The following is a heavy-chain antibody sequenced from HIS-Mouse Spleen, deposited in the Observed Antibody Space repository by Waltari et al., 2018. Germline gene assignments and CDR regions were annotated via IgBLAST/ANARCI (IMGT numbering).Heavy chain of an antibody. D-gene: IGHD6-13*01. V-gene: IGHV4-39*07. Sequence: QLQLQESGPGLVKPSETLSLTCTVSGGSISSSSYYWGWIRQTPGKGLAWIGSIYYSGRTYYNPYLKSRVTISGDTAKNQFSLKLSSVTAADTAVYYCAREIPYSSSWYDWYFDLWGRGTLVTVSS. CDR3: AREIPYSSSWYDWYFDL. CDR1: GGSISSSSYY. J-gene: IGHJ2*01. CDR2: IYYSGRT.